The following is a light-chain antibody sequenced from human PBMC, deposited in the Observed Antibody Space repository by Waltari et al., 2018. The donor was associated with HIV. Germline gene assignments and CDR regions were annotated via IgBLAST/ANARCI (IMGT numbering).Light chain of an antibody. CDR3: QQSYITPLT. CDR1: QSISNN. CDR2: TSS. J-gene: IGKJ4*01. V-gene: IGKV1-39*01. Sequence: DIQMTKSPSSLSASVGDRVTISCRASQSISNNLNWYQQKPGKAPKLLIYTSSSLQSGVPSRFSGSGSGTDYTLTITRLQPEDFATYYCQQSYITPLTFGGGTQVEIK.